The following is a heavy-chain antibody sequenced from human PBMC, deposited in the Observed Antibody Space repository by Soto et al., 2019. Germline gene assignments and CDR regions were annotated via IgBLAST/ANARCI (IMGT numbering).Heavy chain of an antibody. Sequence: ASVKVSCKASGFPFTGYYIHWLRQAPGQGLEWMGWISGYNGNTNYAQTVQGRVTMTTDTSTGTVYMELRSLKSDDTAIYYCSRFIMVGGWFDPNYYHGMDVWGQGTTVTVSS. V-gene: IGHV1-18*04. CDR2: ISGYNGNT. CDR3: SRFIMVGGWFDPNYYHGMDV. D-gene: IGHD6-19*01. CDR1: GFPFTGYY. J-gene: IGHJ6*02.